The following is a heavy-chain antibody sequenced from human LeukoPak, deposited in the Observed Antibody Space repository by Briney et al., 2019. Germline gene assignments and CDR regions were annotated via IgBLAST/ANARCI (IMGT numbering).Heavy chain of an antibody. J-gene: IGHJ5*02. V-gene: IGHV1-18*01. D-gene: IGHD2-15*01. CDR3: ARLNCSGGSCYSNNWFDP. CDR1: GYTFTSYG. CDR2: ISAYNGNT. Sequence: GASVKVSCKASGYTFTSYGISWVRQAPGQGLEWMGWISAYNGNTNYAQKLQGRVTMTTDTSTSTAYMELRSLRSDDTAVYYCARLNCSGGSCYSNNWFDPWGQETLVTVSS.